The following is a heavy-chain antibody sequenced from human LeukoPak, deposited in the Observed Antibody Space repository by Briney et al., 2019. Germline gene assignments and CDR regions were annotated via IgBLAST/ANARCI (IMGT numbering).Heavy chain of an antibody. D-gene: IGHD3-3*01. CDR1: GGSFSGYY. CDR3: ARGHRITIFGVVIIVGNWFDP. Sequence: PSETLSLTCAVYGGSFSGYYWSWIRQPPGKELEWIGEINHSGSTNYNPSLKSRVTISVDTSKNQFSLKLSSVTAADTAVYYCARGHRITIFGVVIIVGNWFDPWGQGTLVTVSS. CDR2: INHSGST. V-gene: IGHV4-34*01. J-gene: IGHJ5*02.